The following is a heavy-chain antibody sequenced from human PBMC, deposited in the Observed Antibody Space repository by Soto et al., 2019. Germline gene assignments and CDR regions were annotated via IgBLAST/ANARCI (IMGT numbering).Heavy chain of an antibody. D-gene: IGHD6-13*01. V-gene: IGHV4-59*08. CDR3: ARLNPGYSSYYFDY. CDR2: IYYSGST. CDR1: GGSISSYY. J-gene: IGHJ4*02. Sequence: PSETLFLTCTVSGGSISSYYWSWIRQPPGKGLEWIGYIYYSGSTNYNPSLKSRVTISVDTSKNQFSLKLSSVTAADTAVYYCARLNPGYSSYYFDYWGQGTLFTVS.